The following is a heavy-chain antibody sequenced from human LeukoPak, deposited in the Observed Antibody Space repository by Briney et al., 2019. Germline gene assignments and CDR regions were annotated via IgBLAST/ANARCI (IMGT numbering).Heavy chain of an antibody. J-gene: IGHJ6*03. D-gene: IGHD2-15*01. CDR1: GFNFRDYY. CDR3: ARLRCSGGSCYSNYYYYMDV. CDR2: ISSSSSYI. V-gene: IGHV3-11*06. Sequence: PGGSLRLSCEVSGFNFRDYYMSWIRQAPGKGLEWVSSISSSSSYIYYADSVKGRFTISRDNAKNSLYLQMNSLRAEDTAVYYCARLRCSGGSCYSNYYYYMDVWGKGTTVTVSS.